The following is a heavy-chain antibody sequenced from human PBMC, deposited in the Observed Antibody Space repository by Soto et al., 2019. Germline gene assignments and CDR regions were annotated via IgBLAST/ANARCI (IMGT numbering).Heavy chain of an antibody. J-gene: IGHJ6*02. CDR1: GYTFTSYY. Sequence: ASVKVSCKASGYTFTSYYMHWVRQAPGQGLEWMGWISTYNGNTNHAQKLQDRVIMTTDTSTSTAYMELRSLRSDDAAVYYCAREGTCSSTSCPTYFSFGMDVWGQGTTVTVSS. CDR3: AREGTCSSTSCPTYFSFGMDV. V-gene: IGHV1-18*04. CDR2: ISTYNGNT. D-gene: IGHD2-2*01.